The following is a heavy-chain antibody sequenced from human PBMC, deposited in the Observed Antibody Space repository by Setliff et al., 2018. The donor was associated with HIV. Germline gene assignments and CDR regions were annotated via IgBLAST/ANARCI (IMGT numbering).Heavy chain of an antibody. D-gene: IGHD6-19*01. J-gene: IGHJ4*02. Sequence: SETLSLTCAVSGDSISSSNWWSWVRQPPGKGLEWIGEIYHSGSTSYNPSLKSRVTISVDKSKNQFSVRLRPVTAADTAVYFCAREREKYSDWYYFDYWGQGTLVTVSS. CDR3: AREREKYSDWYYFDY. CDR1: GDSISSSNW. CDR2: IYHSGST. V-gene: IGHV4-4*02.